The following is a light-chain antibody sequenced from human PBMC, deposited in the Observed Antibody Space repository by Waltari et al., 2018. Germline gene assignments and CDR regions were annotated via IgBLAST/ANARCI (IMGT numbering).Light chain of an antibody. V-gene: IGKV3-11*01. Sequence: EIVLTQSPDTLSLSPGERATVSCRASQSVGRHLAWYQQKPGQAPRLLIYDASDRAADTPARFSGSGSGTDFTLTISSLEPEDFVVYYCQQRSTWPSVTFGGGTKVEIK. CDR3: QQRSTWPSVT. J-gene: IGKJ4*01. CDR2: DAS. CDR1: QSVGRH.